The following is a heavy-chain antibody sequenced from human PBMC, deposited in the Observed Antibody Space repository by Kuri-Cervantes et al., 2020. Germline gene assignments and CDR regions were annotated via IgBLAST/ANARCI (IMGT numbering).Heavy chain of an antibody. CDR1: GFTFSSYS. V-gene: IGHV3-21*01. CDR3: ARGATVTTYYFDY. CDR2: ISSSSSYI. J-gene: IGHJ4*02. D-gene: IGHD4-17*01. Sequence: GESLKISRAASGFTFSSYSMNWVRQAPGKGLEWVSSISSSSSYIYYADSVKGRFTISRDNSKNTLYLQMNSLRAEDTAVYYCARGATVTTYYFDYWGQGTLVTVS.